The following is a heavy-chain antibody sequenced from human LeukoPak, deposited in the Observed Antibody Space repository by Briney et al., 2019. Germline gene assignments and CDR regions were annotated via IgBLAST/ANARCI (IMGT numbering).Heavy chain of an antibody. CDR3: ARDQWGNGWSGSFDS. D-gene: IGHD6-19*01. Sequence: PGRSLRLSCAASGFTFSSYGMHWVRQAPGKGLEWVAVIWYDGSNKYYTDSVKGRFTISRDNSKNTVYLQMSSLRAEDTAVYYCARDQWGNGWSGSFDSWGRGTLVTVSS. CDR1: GFTFSSYG. CDR2: IWYDGSNK. V-gene: IGHV3-33*01. J-gene: IGHJ4*02.